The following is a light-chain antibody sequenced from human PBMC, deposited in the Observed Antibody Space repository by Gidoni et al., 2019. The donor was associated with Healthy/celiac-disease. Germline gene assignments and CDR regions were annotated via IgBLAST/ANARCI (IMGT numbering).Light chain of an antibody. CDR2: DAS. V-gene: IGKV3-11*01. Sequence: DIVLPQSRANLSLSPGEGATLSCRASESVSSYLACYQQNPGQAPRLLIYDASNRATGSPARFSGSGSGTDFTLTISSLEPEDFAVYYCQQRSNWPPLTFGGGTKVEIK. J-gene: IGKJ4*01. CDR1: ESVSSY. CDR3: QQRSNWPPLT.